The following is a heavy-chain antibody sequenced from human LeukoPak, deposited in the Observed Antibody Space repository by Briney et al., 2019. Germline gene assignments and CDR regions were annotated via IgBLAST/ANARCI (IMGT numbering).Heavy chain of an antibody. Sequence: GASVKVSCKASGGTFSSYAISWVRQAPGQGLEWMGGIIPIFGTANYAQKFQGRVTITADESTSTAYMELSSLRSEDTAVYYCATSLKPDFWSGYYPPYCYYGMDVWGQGTTVTVSS. CDR1: GGTFSSYA. CDR2: IIPIFGTA. D-gene: IGHD3-3*01. CDR3: ATSLKPDFWSGYYPPYCYYGMDV. V-gene: IGHV1-69*13. J-gene: IGHJ6*02.